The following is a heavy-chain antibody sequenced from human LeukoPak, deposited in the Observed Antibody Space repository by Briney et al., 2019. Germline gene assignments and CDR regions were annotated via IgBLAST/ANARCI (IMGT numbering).Heavy chain of an antibody. J-gene: IGHJ4*02. CDR1: GFPFTSYA. CDR2: ISRSGGST. V-gene: IGHV3-23*01. D-gene: IGHD5-24*01. Sequence: GSLRLSCAASGFPFTSYAMSWVRQAPGKGLEWVSAISRSGGSTYYADSVKGRFTISRDNSKNTLYLQMNSLRAEDTAVYYCAKDQGDGYSFFDYWGQGTLVTVSS. CDR3: AKDQGDGYSFFDY.